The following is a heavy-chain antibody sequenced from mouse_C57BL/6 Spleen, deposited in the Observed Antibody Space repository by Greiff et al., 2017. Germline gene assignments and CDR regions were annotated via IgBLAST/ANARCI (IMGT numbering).Heavy chain of an antibody. V-gene: IGHV1-52*01. Sequence: QVQLQQPGAELVRPGSSVKLSCKASGYTFTSYWMHWVKQRPIQGLEWIGNIDPSDSETHYNQKFKDKATLTVDKSSSTAYMQLSSLTSEDSADYYSARRGGCDCEEDFDYWGQGTTLTVSS. CDR1: GYTFTSYW. CDR2: IDPSDSET. D-gene: IGHD2-4*01. CDR3: ARRGGCDCEEDFDY. J-gene: IGHJ2*01.